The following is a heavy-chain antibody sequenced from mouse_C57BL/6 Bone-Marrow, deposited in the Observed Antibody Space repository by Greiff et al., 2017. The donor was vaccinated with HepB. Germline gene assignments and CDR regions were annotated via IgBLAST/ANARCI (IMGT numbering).Heavy chain of an antibody. D-gene: IGHD1-1*01. J-gene: IGHJ2*01. CDR2: INPGSGGT. CDR3: ARWYYGTFDY. CDR1: GYAFTNYL. V-gene: IGHV1-54*01. Sequence: VMLVESGAELVRPGTSVKVSCKASGYAFTNYLIEWVKQRPGQGLEWIGVINPGSGGTNYNEKFKGKATLTADKSSSTAYMQLSSLTSEDSAVYFCARWYYGTFDYWGQGTTLTVSS.